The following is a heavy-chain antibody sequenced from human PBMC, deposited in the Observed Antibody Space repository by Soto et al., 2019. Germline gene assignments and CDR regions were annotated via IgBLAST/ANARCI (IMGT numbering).Heavy chain of an antibody. CDR1: VVSFSGYY. CDR3: ARESLRFLEWLQSGNWFDP. D-gene: IGHD3-3*01. CDR2: INHSGST. Sequence: SETLSLTCAFYVVSFSGYYWSCIRHPPGKWLEWIGEINHSGSTNYNPSLKSRVTISVDTSKNQFSLKLSSVAAADTAVYYCARESLRFLEWLQSGNWFDPWGQATLVTVSS. V-gene: IGHV4-34*01. J-gene: IGHJ5*02.